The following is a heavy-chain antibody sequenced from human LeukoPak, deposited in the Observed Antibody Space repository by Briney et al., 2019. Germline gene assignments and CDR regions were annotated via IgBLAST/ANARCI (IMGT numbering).Heavy chain of an antibody. CDR3: ARDLGASYYNAMDV. J-gene: IGHJ6*02. CDR1: GFRFSDYS. V-gene: IGHV3-30*03. Sequence: PGGSLRLSCAASGFRFSDYSMNWVRQTPGKELEWVAGISDDDGRNKYYPDSVKGRFTISRDNSRNTLYLQMNSLRAEDTAVYYCARDLGASYYNAMDVWGPGTTVTVSS. CDR2: ISDDDGRNK.